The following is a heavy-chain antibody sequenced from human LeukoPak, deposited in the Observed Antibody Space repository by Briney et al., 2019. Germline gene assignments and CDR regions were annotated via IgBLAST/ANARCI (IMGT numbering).Heavy chain of an antibody. J-gene: IGHJ5*02. CDR1: GYTFTGYY. D-gene: IGHD3-9*01. Sequence: GASVKVSCKASGYTFTGYYMHWVRQATGRGLEWMGWMNPNSGNTGYAQKFQGRVSMSRNISISTAYMELSSLRFEDTAVYYCAREARYDILTGYYRGANWFDPWGQGTLVTVSS. CDR2: MNPNSGNT. V-gene: IGHV1-8*02. CDR3: AREARYDILTGYYRGANWFDP.